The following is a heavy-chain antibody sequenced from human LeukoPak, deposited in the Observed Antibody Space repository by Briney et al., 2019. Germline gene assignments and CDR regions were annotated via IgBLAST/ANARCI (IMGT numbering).Heavy chain of an antibody. CDR2: ISYDGSNK. CDR3: ATESGIVGATGFDY. J-gene: IGHJ4*02. Sequence: QTGRSLRLSCAASGFIFSNYGMHWVRQAPGKGLEWVAVISYDGSNKYYADSVKGRFTISRDNSKNTVYLQMNSLRAEDTAVYYCATESGIVGATGFDYWGQETLVTVSS. CDR1: GFIFSNYG. V-gene: IGHV3-30*03. D-gene: IGHD1-26*01.